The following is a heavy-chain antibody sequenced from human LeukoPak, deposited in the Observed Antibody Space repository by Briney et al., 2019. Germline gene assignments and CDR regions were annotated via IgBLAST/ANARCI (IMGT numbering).Heavy chain of an antibody. CDR3: ARDIRTNYDFWSGYSTRLFDY. D-gene: IGHD3-3*01. CDR2: IIPFFGTA. Sequence: SVKVSCKASGGTFNSYAISWVRQAPGQGLEWMGGIIPFFGTANYAQKFQGRVTITADKSTSTAYMELSSLRSEDTAVYYCARDIRTNYDFWSGYSTRLFDYWGQGTLVTVSS. J-gene: IGHJ4*02. CDR1: GGTFNSYA. V-gene: IGHV1-69*06.